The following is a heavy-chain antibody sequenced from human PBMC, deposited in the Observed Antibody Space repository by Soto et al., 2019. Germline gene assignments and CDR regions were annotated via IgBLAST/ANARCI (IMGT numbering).Heavy chain of an antibody. CDR2: ISSSSSYI. CDR3: ARAPQYYEILTGYYYYYGMDV. J-gene: IGHJ6*02. CDR1: GFTFSSYS. D-gene: IGHD3-9*01. Sequence: EVQLVESGGGLVKPGGSLRLSCAASGFTFSSYSMNWFRQAPGKGLEWVSSISSSSSYIYYADSVKGRFTISRDNAKNSLYLQMNSLRAEDTAVYYCARAPQYYEILTGYYYYYGMDVWGQGTTVTVSS. V-gene: IGHV3-21*01.